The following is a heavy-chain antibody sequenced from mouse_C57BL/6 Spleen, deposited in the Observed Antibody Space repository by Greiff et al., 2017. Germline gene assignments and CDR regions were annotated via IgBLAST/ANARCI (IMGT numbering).Heavy chain of an antibody. CDR2: INPSSGNT. D-gene: IGHD2-14*01. Sequence: QVQLQQSGPELAKPGASVKLSCKASGYTFTSYWLNWVKQSPGQGLEWIGYINPSSGNTKYNQKFKDKATLTADKSSNTAYMQLSSLTYDDSAGYYCAGTDERAMDYWGQGTSVTVSS. CDR1: GYTFTSYW. CDR3: AGTDERAMDY. J-gene: IGHJ4*01. V-gene: IGHV1-7*01.